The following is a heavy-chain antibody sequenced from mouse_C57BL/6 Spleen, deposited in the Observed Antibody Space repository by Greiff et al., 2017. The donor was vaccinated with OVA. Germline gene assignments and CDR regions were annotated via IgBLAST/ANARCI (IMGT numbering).Heavy chain of an antibody. CDR3: AREGDITTVVASPFDY. J-gene: IGHJ2*01. CDR1: GYAFSSSW. CDR2: IYPGDGDT. D-gene: IGHD1-1*01. Sequence: QVQLQQPGAELVRPGASVKISCKASGYAFSSSWMNWVKQRPGKGLEWIGRIYPGDGDTNYNGKFKGKATLTADKSSSTAYMQLSSLTSEDSAVYFCAREGDITTVVASPFDYWGQGTTLTVSS. V-gene: IGHV1-82*01.